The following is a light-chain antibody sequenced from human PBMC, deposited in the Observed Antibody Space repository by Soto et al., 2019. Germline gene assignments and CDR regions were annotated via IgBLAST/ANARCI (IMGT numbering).Light chain of an antibody. CDR3: QQTYSTPA. V-gene: IGKV1-39*01. J-gene: IGKJ1*01. CDR1: QSINRY. Sequence: DIQMTQSTSSLSASVGDSVTITCRASQSINRYLNWYQQKPGKAPKFLIYAASSLQRGVPSRYSGSGSGTDFTLTISSLHPEDFATYYCQQTYSTPAFGQGTKVVIK. CDR2: AAS.